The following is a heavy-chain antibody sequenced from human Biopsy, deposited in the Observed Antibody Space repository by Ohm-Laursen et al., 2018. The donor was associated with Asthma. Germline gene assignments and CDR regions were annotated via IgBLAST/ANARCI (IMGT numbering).Heavy chain of an antibody. D-gene: IGHD3-22*01. CDR1: YGSITSGGYY. V-gene: IGHV4-31*03. CDR3: ARAQDYYDSRGYYRSFDY. J-gene: IGHJ4*02. Sequence: TLSLTYTVSYGSITSGGYYWTWIRQHPGKGLEWIGFISYSGSTYYNPSLKSRVSISIDTSKNQFSLKLSSVTAADTAVYYCARAQDYYDSRGYYRSFDYWGQGTLVTVSS. CDR2: ISYSGST.